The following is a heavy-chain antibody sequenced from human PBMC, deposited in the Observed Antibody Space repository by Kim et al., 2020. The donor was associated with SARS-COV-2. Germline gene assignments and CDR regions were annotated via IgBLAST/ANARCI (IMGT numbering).Heavy chain of an antibody. V-gene: IGHV3-72*01. J-gene: IGHJ3*02. D-gene: IGHD3-22*01. CDR2: TRNKANSYTT. Sequence: GGSLRLSCAASGFTFSDHYMDWVRQAPGKGLEWVGRTRNKANSYTTEYAASVKGRFTISRDDSKNSLYLQMNSLKTEDTAVYYCARRKYYYDSSGYRDGDAFDIWGQGTMVTVSS. CDR3: ARRKYYYDSSGYRDGDAFDI. CDR1: GFTFSDHY.